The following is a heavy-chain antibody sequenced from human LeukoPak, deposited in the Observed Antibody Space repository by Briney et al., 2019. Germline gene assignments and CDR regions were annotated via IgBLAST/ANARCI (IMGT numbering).Heavy chain of an antibody. CDR1: GGSISSSSYY. J-gene: IGHJ4*02. CDR3: ARLGFTLGGVMADY. V-gene: IGHV4-39*01. CDR2: IYYSGST. Sequence: SETLSLTCTVSGGSISSSSYYWGWIRQPPGKGLEWIGSIYYSGSTYYNPSLKSRVTISVDTSKNQFSLKLSSVTAADTAVYYCARLGFTLGGVMADYWGQGTLVTVSS. D-gene: IGHD3-16*01.